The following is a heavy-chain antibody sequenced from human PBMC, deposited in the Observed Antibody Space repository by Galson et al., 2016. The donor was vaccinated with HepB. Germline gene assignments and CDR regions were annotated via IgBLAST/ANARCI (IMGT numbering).Heavy chain of an antibody. J-gene: IGHJ4*02. V-gene: IGHV3-11*06. CDR1: GFTFSDFY. Sequence: SLRLSCAASGFTFSDFYMSWVRQAPGKGLEWLSYLSRSSTYIKYADSVKGRFTISRDNSKNTLYLQMNSLRAEDTAVYHCARGSHQWLPATGFDYWGQGTLVTVSS. CDR3: ARGSHQWLPATGFDY. CDR2: LSRSSTYI. D-gene: IGHD6-19*01.